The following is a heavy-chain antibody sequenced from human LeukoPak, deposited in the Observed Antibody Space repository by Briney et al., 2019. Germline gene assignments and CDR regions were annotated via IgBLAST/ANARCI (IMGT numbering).Heavy chain of an antibody. CDR2: ISSSSSYI. D-gene: IGHD1-26*01. V-gene: IGHV3-21*04. Sequence: GGSLRLSCAASGFTFSSYSMNWVRQAPGKGLEWVSSISSSSSYIYYADSVKGRFTISRDNAKNSLYLQMNSLRAEDTALYFCAKDGIVGATVWYFDLWGRGTLVTVSS. CDR1: GFTFSSYS. J-gene: IGHJ2*01. CDR3: AKDGIVGATVWYFDL.